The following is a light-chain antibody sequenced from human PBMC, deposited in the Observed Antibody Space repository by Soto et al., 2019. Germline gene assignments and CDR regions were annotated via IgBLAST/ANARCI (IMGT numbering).Light chain of an antibody. CDR2: DVS. CDR3: SSFKV. Sequence: QSVLTQPASVSGSPGQPITISCTGTSSDVGGYNYVSWYQQHPGKAPKLMIYDVSNRPSGVSNRFSGSKSGNTASLTISGLQAEDEADYYCSSFKVFGTGTKVTVL. V-gene: IGLV2-14*03. CDR1: SSDVGGYNY. J-gene: IGLJ1*01.